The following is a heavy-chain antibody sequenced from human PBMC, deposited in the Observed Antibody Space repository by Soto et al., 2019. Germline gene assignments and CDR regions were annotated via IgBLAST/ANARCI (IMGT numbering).Heavy chain of an antibody. Sequence: PSQTLSLTCVISGDSVSSNSAAWNWIRQSPSRGLEWLGRTYYRSEWYNDYAVSVKSRITINPDTSKNQFSLQLNSVTPEDTAVYYCARGRVAVAGTRGADNWFDPWGQGTLVTVSS. CDR2: TYYRSEWYN. V-gene: IGHV6-1*01. CDR3: ARGRVAVAGTRGADNWFDP. J-gene: IGHJ5*02. D-gene: IGHD6-19*01. CDR1: GDSVSSNSAA.